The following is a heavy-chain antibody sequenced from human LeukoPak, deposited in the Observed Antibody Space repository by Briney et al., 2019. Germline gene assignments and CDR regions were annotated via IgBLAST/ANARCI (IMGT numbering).Heavy chain of an antibody. V-gene: IGHV3-21*01. CDR3: ARVAHYYHLDQ. D-gene: IGHD1-26*01. CDR2: ISSSSSYI. CDR1: GFTFSSYS. Sequence: GSLRLSCATPGFTFSSYSMNWVRQAPGKGFEWISSISSSSSYIYYADSVKGRFTISRDNAKNSLYLQMKSLRAEDTAVYYCARVAHYYHLDQWGQGTLVTVSS. J-gene: IGHJ4*02.